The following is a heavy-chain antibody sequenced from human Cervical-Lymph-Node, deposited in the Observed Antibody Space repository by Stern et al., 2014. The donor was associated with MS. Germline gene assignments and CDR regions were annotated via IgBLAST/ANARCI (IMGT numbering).Heavy chain of an antibody. CDR2: IIPIFGTA. CDR3: ARSGGDLYYGAKRPLGY. CDR1: GGTFSSYA. V-gene: IGHV1-69*01. D-gene: IGHD4-17*01. J-gene: IGHJ4*02. Sequence: DQLVESGAEVKKPGSSVKVSCKASGGTFSSYAISWVRQAPGQGLEWMGGIIPIFGTANYAQKFQGRVTITADESTSTAYMELSSLRSEDTAVYYCARSGGDLYYGAKRPLGYWGQGTLVTVSS.